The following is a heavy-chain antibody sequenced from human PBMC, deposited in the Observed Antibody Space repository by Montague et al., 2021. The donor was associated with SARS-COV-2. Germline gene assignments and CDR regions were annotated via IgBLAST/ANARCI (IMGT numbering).Heavy chain of an antibody. V-gene: IGHV4-39*01. CDR3: ARLRQGEDHFAY. J-gene: IGHJ4*02. CDR2: VYYTGKT. CDR1: GATTNTGTHY. Sequence: SETLSLTRNVTGATTNTGTHYWGWIRQPPGKVLEWIGSVYYTGKTYYNSSLKSRVTVSVDTSNNYFSLLLTSVTAADTAVYYCARLRQGEDHFAYWGRGTLVTVSS. D-gene: IGHD3-16*01.